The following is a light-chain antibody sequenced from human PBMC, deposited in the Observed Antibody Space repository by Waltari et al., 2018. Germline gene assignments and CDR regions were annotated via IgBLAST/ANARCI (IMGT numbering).Light chain of an antibody. Sequence: QSALTQPASVSGSPGQSITISCTGTSSDVGGYNYVSWYQQHPGKAPKPMIFDVSNRPSGVSIRFSGSKSGNTASLTISGLQAEDEADYYCSSYASGSTLVVFGGGTKLTVL. CDR3: SSYASGSTLVV. CDR2: DVS. V-gene: IGLV2-14*03. CDR1: SSDVGGYNY. J-gene: IGLJ2*01.